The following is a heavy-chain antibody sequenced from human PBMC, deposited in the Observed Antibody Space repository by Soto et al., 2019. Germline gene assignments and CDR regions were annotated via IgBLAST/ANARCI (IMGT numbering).Heavy chain of an antibody. CDR2: IYPGDSDT. V-gene: IGHV5-51*01. CDR3: ARSGYCSSTSCFFENYYFDY. CDR1: GYSFTSYW. J-gene: IGHJ4*02. D-gene: IGHD2-2*03. Sequence: GESLKISCKGSGYSFTSYWIGWVRQVPGKGLEWMGIIYPGDSDTRYSPSFQGQVTISADKSISTAYLQWSSLKASDTAMYYCARSGYCSSTSCFFENYYFDYWGQGTLVTVSS.